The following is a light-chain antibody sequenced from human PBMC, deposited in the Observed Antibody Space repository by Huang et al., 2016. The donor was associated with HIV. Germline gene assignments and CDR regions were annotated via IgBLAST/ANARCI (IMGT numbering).Light chain of an antibody. CDR3: QQFDNSLT. Sequence: DIQMTQSPSSLSASVGDRVTITCQASQDIRNHLNWYQQKPGKAPNLLNDDAFSLQTGVPSRFSGSGSGTDYTIIISSLQPEDFATYYCQQFDNSLTFGAGTKVEIK. J-gene: IGKJ4*01. CDR1: QDIRNH. V-gene: IGKV1-33*01. CDR2: DAF.